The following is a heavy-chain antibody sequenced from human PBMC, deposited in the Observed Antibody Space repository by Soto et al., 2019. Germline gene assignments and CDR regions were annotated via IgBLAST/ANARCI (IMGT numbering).Heavy chain of an antibody. CDR3: ARDLRDIVVVVAAPYGMDV. J-gene: IGHJ6*02. D-gene: IGHD2-15*01. Sequence: ASVKVSCKASGYTFTSYYMHWVRQAPGQGLEWMGIINPSGGSTSYAQKFQGRVTMTRDTSTSTVYMELSSLRSEDTAVYYCARDLRDIVVVVAAPYGMDVWGQGTTVTVSS. CDR2: INPSGGST. V-gene: IGHV1-46*03. CDR1: GYTFTSYY.